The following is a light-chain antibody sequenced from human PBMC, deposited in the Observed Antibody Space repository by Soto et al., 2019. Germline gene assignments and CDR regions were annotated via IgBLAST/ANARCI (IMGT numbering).Light chain of an antibody. CDR2: KAS. V-gene: IGKV1-5*03. Sequence: DIQMTQSPSTLSGSVGDRVTITCRASQTISSWLAWYQQKPGKAPKLLIYKASTLKSGVPSRFSGSGSGTEFTLTISSLQPDDFATYYCQHYNSYSAAFGQATKVDIK. CDR1: QTISSW. CDR3: QHYNSYSAA. J-gene: IGKJ1*01.